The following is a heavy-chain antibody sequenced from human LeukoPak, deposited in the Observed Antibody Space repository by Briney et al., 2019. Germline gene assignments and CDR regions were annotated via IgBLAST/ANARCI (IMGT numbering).Heavy chain of an antibody. Sequence: GGSLRLSCAASGCTFSSYAMSWVRQAPGKGLEWGSAISGSGGSTYYADSVKGRFTISRDNSKNALYLQMNSLRAEDTAVYYCAKDRAGSEGDYWGQGTLVAVSS. CDR1: GCTFSSYA. CDR3: AKDRAGSEGDY. D-gene: IGHD3-10*01. J-gene: IGHJ4*02. CDR2: ISGSGGST. V-gene: IGHV3-23*01.